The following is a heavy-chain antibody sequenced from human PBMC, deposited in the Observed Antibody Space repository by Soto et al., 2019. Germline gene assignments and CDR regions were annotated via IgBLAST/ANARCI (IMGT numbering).Heavy chain of an antibody. J-gene: IGHJ4*02. CDR2: IYNDGSYT. Sequence: GVSLSLSCAASGVLFNMHWMHWVRPPPGKGLVWISRIYNDGSYTDYADSVKGRFTISRDNVNDTLYLQMNNLRAEDSGLYYCTRGPRPISTGTGAYWGQGTQVTFSS. V-gene: IGHV3-74*01. CDR1: GVLFNMHW. CDR3: TRGPRPISTGTGAY. D-gene: IGHD3-10*01.